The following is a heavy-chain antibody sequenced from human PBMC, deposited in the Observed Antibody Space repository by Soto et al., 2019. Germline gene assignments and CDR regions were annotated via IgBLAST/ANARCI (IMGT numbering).Heavy chain of an antibody. CDR2: INHSGST. Sequence: PSETLSLTCAVYGGSFSGYYWSWIRQPPGKGLEWIGEINHSGSTNYNPSLKSRVTISVDTSKNQFSLKLSSVTAADSVVYYCARVAYSGYDPFDYWGQGTLVTVSS. CDR1: GGSFSGYY. V-gene: IGHV4-34*01. CDR3: ARVAYSGYDPFDY. D-gene: IGHD5-12*01. J-gene: IGHJ4*02.